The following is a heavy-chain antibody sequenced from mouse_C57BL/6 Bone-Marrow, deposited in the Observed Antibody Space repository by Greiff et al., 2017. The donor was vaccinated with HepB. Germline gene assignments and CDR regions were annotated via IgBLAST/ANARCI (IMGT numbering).Heavy chain of an antibody. D-gene: IGHD1-1*01. V-gene: IGHV1-76*01. Sequence: VKVVESGAELVRPGASVKLSCKASGYTFTDYYINWVKQRPGQGLEWIARIYPGSGNTYYNEKFKGKATLTAEKSSSTAYMQLSSLTSEDSAVYFCARFIDYYGKGYAMDYWGQGTSVTVSS. CDR3: ARFIDYYGKGYAMDY. CDR1: GYTFTDYY. J-gene: IGHJ4*01. CDR2: IYPGSGNT.